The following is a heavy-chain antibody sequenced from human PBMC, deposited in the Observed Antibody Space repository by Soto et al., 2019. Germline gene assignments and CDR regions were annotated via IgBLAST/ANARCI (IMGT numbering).Heavy chain of an antibody. J-gene: IGHJ6*02. CDR3: AREGGGIFGVVKYGMDV. Sequence: QVQLVQSGAEVKKPGASVKVSCKASGYTFTSYGINWVRQAPGQGLEWMGWISAYNGNTNYAQKLQVRVTMTTDTPTSTAYMELRSLRSDDTAVYYWAREGGGIFGVVKYGMDVWGQGTTVTVSS. D-gene: IGHD3-3*01. CDR2: ISAYNGNT. CDR1: GYTFTSYG. V-gene: IGHV1-18*01.